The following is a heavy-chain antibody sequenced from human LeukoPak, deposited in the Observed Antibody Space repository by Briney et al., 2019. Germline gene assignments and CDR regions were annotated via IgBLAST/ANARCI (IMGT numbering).Heavy chain of an antibody. Sequence: GGSLRISCAASGFSFSSYAMSWVRQAPGKGLEWVSAISGSGGSTYYADAVKGRFTISRDNSKNTLYMQMNSLRAEDTAVYYCAKGYSSGWYRERNFVYWGQGTLVTASS. CDR2: ISGSGGST. D-gene: IGHD6-19*01. CDR1: GFSFSSYA. V-gene: IGHV3-23*01. J-gene: IGHJ4*02. CDR3: AKGYSSGWYRERNFVY.